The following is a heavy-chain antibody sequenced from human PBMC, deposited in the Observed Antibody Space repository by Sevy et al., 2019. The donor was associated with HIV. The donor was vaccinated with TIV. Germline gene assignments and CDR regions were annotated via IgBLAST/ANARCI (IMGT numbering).Heavy chain of an antibody. Sequence: GGSLRLSCAASGFTFSSYGMHWVRQAPGKGLEWVAVISYDGSNKYYADSVKGRFTISRDNSKNTLYLQMNSLRAEDTAVYYGAKEPDYSSSWYGGGWGQGTLVTVSS. CDR1: GFTFSSYG. CDR3: AKEPDYSSSWYGGG. CDR2: ISYDGSNK. D-gene: IGHD6-13*01. J-gene: IGHJ4*02. V-gene: IGHV3-30*18.